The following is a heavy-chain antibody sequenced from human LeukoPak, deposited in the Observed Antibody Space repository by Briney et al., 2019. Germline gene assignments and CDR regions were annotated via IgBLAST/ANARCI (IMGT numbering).Heavy chain of an antibody. V-gene: IGHV3-48*01. Sequence: PGGSLRLSCVASGFTFSSYSMNWVRQAPGKGLQWVSYISSSSGTIYYADSVEGRFTISRDNAKNSLYLQMNSLRAEDTAVYYCAREELLWFGELLYGNWFDPWGQGTLVTVSS. J-gene: IGHJ5*02. CDR3: AREELLWFGELLYGNWFDP. CDR2: ISSSSGTI. D-gene: IGHD3-10*01. CDR1: GFTFSSYS.